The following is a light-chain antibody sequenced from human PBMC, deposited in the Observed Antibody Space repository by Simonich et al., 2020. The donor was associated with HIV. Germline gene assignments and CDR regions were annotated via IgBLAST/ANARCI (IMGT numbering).Light chain of an antibody. J-gene: IGKJ3*01. CDR1: QSVLYSSNNKNY. Sequence: DIVMTQSPDSLAVSLGERATINCNSSQSVLYSSNNKNYLVWYQQKPGQPPKLLIYWASTRESGVPDRFSGSGSGTDFTLTISSLQAEDVAVYYCQQYYSTPFTFGPGTKVDFK. CDR3: QQYYSTPFT. CDR2: WAS. V-gene: IGKV4-1*01.